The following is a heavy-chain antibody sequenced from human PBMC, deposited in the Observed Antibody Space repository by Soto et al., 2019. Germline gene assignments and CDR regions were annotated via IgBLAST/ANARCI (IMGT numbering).Heavy chain of an antibody. V-gene: IGHV1-18*01. CDR1: GYTFTSYG. Sequence: QIQLVQSGTELREPGASVKVSCQASGYTFTSYGIIGVRQAPGQGLELMGWISGYNNNKNYAQKYQARVTMTTDTSTRTAYMELRSLRSDDTAVYYCARVGAIAPAEGDYWGQGTLVTVSS. J-gene: IGHJ4*02. CDR3: ARVGAIAPAEGDY. D-gene: IGHD6-13*01. CDR2: ISGYNNNK.